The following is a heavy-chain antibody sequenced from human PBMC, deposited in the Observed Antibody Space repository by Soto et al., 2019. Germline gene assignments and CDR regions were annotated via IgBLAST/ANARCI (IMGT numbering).Heavy chain of an antibody. D-gene: IGHD2-15*01. V-gene: IGHV3-21*01. Sequence: EVHLVESGGGLVKPGGSLRLSCAVSGFAFSSCTMNWVRQAPGKGLEWVSSISPSTSHIYYADSVKGRFTISRDNAKTSRFLQMNSLRAEDTAVYYCSGCSGGACHQNYGMDVWGRGTTVTVSS. CDR1: GFAFSSCT. CDR2: ISPSTSHI. J-gene: IGHJ6*02. CDR3: SGCSGGACHQNYGMDV.